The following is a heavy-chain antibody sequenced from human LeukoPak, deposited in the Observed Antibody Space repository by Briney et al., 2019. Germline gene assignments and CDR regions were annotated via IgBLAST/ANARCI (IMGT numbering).Heavy chain of an antibody. CDR2: IYHSGST. V-gene: IGHV4-38-2*02. D-gene: IGHD2/OR15-2a*01. Sequence: SETLSLTCTVSGSSISSGYYWGWIRQPPGKGLEWIGNIYHSGSTNYNPSLKSRVTISVDTSKNQFSLKLSSVTAADTAVYYCARGVLYFDYWGQGTLVTVSS. CDR3: ARGVLYFDY. J-gene: IGHJ4*02. CDR1: GSSISSGYY.